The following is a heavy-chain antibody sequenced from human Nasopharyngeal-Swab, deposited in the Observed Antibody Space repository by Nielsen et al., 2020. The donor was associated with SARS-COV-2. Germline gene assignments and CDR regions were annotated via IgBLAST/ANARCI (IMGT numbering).Heavy chain of an antibody. J-gene: IGHJ6*03. V-gene: IGHV3-13*05. CDR3: ARGGRGSQYYMDV. CDR2: IGIAGDP. CDR1: GFTISTYD. Sequence: GESLKISCAASGFTISTYDMHWVRQVTGKGLEWVSAIGIAGDPYYAGSVKGRFTISRENAKNSLYLQMNSLRAGDTAVYYCARGGRGSQYYMDVWGKGTTVTVSS. D-gene: IGHD1-26*01.